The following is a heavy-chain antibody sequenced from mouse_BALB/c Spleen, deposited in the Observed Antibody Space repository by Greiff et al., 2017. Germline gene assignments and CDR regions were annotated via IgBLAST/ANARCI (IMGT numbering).Heavy chain of an antibody. CDR1: GYSITRDYA. V-gene: IGHV3-2*02. CDR2: ISYSGST. J-gene: IGHJ4*01. CDR3: ARRDYAMDY. Sequence: DVQLQEAGPGLVKPSQSLSLPCTVPGYSITRDYAWNWIRQFPGNKLEWMGYISYSGSTSYNPSLKSRISITRDTSKNQFFLQLNSVTTEDTATYYCARRDYAMDYWGQGTSVTVSS.